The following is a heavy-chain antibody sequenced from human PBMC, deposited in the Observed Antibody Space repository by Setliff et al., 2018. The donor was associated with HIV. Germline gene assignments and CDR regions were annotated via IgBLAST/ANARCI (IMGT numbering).Heavy chain of an antibody. CDR2: ISSYNDNT. Sequence: GASVKVSCKASGYSFTNYGISWVRQAPGQGLEWMGWISSYNDNTNYALNLQGRVTMTTDTSTSTAYMELRSLRSDDTSVYYCARDDVGYCSGGSCYHLFDTFDIWGQGTVFTVSS. CDR3: ARDDVGYCSGGSCYHLFDTFDI. J-gene: IGHJ3*02. V-gene: IGHV1-18*01. CDR1: GYSFTNYG. D-gene: IGHD2-15*01.